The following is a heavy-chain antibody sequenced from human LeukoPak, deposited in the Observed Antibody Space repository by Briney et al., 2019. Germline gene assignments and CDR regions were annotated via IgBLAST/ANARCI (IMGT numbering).Heavy chain of an antibody. CDR1: GGSINSYY. D-gene: IGHD6-19*01. CDR3: ARETYSSRYNWVDP. J-gene: IGHJ5*02. CDR2: IYTSGIT. Sequence: SETPSLTCTVSGGSINSYYWSWIRQPAGKGLEWIGHIYTSGITKYNPSLKGRVTMSVDTSKNQFSLKVSSVTAADTAVYYCARETYSSRYNWVDPWGQGTLVTVSS. V-gene: IGHV4-4*07.